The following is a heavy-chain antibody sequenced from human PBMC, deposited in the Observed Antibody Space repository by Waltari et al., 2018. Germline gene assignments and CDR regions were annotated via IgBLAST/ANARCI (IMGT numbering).Heavy chain of an antibody. V-gene: IGHV3-23*01. CDR3: AKDLWFGELSMFFY. J-gene: IGHJ4*02. CDR2: ISGSVGST. CDR1: GFTFSSYA. D-gene: IGHD3-10*01. Sequence: EVQLLESGGGLVQPGGSLRLSCAASGFTFSSYAMSWVRQAPGKGLEWVSAISGSVGSTYYADSVKCRFTISRDKSKNTLYLQMNSLRAEDTAVYYCAKDLWFGELSMFFYWGQGTLVTVSS.